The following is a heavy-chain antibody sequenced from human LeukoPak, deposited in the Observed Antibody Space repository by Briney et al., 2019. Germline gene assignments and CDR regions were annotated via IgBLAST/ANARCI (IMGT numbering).Heavy chain of an antibody. D-gene: IGHD3-3*01. Sequence: GGSLRLSCAASGFTFSSYSMNWVRQAPGKGLEWVAFIQYDGTNKYYADSVKGRFTISRDNSKNTLYLQMNSLRAEDTAVYYCAKASRVFGNYMDVWGKGTTVTVSS. V-gene: IGHV3-30*02. CDR2: IQYDGTNK. J-gene: IGHJ6*03. CDR1: GFTFSSYS. CDR3: AKASRVFGNYMDV.